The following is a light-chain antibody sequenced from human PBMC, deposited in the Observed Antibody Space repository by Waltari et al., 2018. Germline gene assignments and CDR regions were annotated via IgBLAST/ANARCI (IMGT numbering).Light chain of an antibody. CDR3: YSTDSSGDFRI. CDR2: EDR. J-gene: IGLJ2*01. CDR1: ALPKQY. Sequence: SYELPHPPSASVSPGQPARITGPGNALPKQYAHWYQQKSGQAPVLVIYEDRKRPSGIPERFSGSSSGPMATLTISGAQVEDEADYYCYSTDSSGDFRIFGGGTKLTVL. V-gene: IGLV3-10*01.